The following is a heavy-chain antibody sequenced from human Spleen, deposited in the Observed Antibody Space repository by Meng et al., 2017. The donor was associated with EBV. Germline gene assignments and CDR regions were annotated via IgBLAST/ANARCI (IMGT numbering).Heavy chain of an antibody. D-gene: IGHD4-11*01. V-gene: IGHV4-30-2*01. J-gene: IGHJ5*02. Sequence: QGPLLEYAAGLVKPSSTLSLTCAVSCDSNSSGGAWSWIRQPPGKGLEWIGHSYHSGSTYHNPSLKSRVTMSVDRTKNQFSLRLISVTAADTAMYFCARQRPGASVDYFDPWGQGILVTVSS. CDR3: ARQRPGASVDYFDP. CDR2: SYHSGST. CDR1: CDSNSSGGA.